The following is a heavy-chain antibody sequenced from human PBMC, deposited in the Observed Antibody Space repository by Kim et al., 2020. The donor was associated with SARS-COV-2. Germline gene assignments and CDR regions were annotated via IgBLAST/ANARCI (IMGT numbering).Heavy chain of an antibody. V-gene: IGHV1-69*13. CDR1: GGTFSSCA. J-gene: IGHJ3*01. CDR3: AAGFRLGESSLWNGFDF. CDR2: IIPIFGTT. Sequence: SVKVSCKASGGTFSSCAISWVRQAPGQGLEWMGGIIPIFGTTNYAQKFQGRVTITADESTSTAYMELSSLRSEDTAVYYCAAGFRLGESSLWNGFDFWGQGTKVTVSS. D-gene: IGHD3-16*02.